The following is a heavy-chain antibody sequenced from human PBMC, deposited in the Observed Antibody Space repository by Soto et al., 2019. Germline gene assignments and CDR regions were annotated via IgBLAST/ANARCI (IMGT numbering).Heavy chain of an antibody. CDR3: ARDSSGYYYFDY. CDR1: GYTFASYA. Sequence: ASVKVSCKASGYTFASYAISWMRQAPGQGLEWMGWISAYNGNTNYAQKLQGRVTMTTDTSTSTAYMELRSLRSDDTAVYYCARDSSGYYYFDYWGQGTLVTVSS. D-gene: IGHD3-22*01. J-gene: IGHJ4*02. CDR2: ISAYNGNT. V-gene: IGHV1-18*01.